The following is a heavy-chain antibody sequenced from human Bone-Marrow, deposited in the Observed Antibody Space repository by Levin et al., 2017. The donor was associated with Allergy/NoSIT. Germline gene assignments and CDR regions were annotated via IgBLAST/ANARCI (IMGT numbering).Heavy chain of an antibody. CDR3: ARGPIFGVVIIGYGMDV. CDR2: IYSGGST. J-gene: IGHJ6*02. D-gene: IGHD3-3*01. CDR1: GFTVSSNY. Sequence: GESLKISCAASGFTVSSNYMSWVRQAPGKGLEWVSVIYSGGSTYYADSVKGRFTISRDNSKNTLYLQMNSLRAEDTAVYYCARGPIFGVVIIGYGMDVWGQGTTVTVSS. V-gene: IGHV3-53*01.